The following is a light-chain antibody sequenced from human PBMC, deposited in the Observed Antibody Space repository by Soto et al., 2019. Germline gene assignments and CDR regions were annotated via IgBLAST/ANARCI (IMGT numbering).Light chain of an antibody. CDR1: QSMSRC. Sequence: DIQMTQPPSSLSASVGDRVTITCRASQSMSRCLNWYQQKPGKAPKVLIYSASNLQSGVPSRFSDSGSGTDFTLTISSLQPEDFATYFCQQTYIILPFGPGTKVDIK. CDR3: QQTYIILP. V-gene: IGKV1-39*01. CDR2: SAS. J-gene: IGKJ3*01.